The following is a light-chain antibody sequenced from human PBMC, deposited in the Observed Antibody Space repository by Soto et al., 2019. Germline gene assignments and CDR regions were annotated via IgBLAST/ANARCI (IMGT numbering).Light chain of an antibody. Sequence: QSVLTQPASLSGSLGPAITISCTGTKSDIGGYKYVSWYQQHPGKAPKLIIFEVSNRPSGVSDRFSGSNSGNTASLTISGLQAEDEADYYCTSYSRYRVLVFGGGTK. CDR1: KSDIGGYKY. CDR3: TSYSRYRVLV. CDR2: EVS. J-gene: IGLJ3*02. V-gene: IGLV2-14*01.